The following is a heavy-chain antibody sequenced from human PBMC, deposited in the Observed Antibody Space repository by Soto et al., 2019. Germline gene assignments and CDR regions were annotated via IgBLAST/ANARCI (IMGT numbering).Heavy chain of an antibody. D-gene: IGHD3-22*01. Sequence: SLNISGKASGYSYVGYLLTWVRPKQGIRLVWMGRIDPSDSQTYYSPSFRGHVTISVTKSINTVFLQWSSLRASDTAMYYCARQIYDSDTGPNFQYYFDSWGQGTPVTVSS. CDR2: IDPSDSQT. CDR3: ARQIYDSDTGPNFQYYFDS. CDR1: GYSYVGYL. V-gene: IGHV5-10-1*01. J-gene: IGHJ4*02.